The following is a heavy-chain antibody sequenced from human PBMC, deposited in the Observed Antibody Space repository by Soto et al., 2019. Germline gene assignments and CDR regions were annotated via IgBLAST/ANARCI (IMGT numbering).Heavy chain of an antibody. V-gene: IGHV1-69*13. D-gene: IGHD2-15*01. J-gene: IGHJ6*02. Sequence: GPSVKVSCKASGGTFSTRAIIWVRQAPGHGLEWMGGIIPISGTTYYTQKFQGRVTITADEPTSTAFMELSSLKSEDTAVFYCARGYCSGGNCYSGMDVWGQGTMVTVSS. CDR3: ARGYCSGGNCYSGMDV. CDR2: IIPISGTT. CDR1: GGTFSTRA.